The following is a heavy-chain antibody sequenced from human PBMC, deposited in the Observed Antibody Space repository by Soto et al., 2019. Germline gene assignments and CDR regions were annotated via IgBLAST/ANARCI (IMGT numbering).Heavy chain of an antibody. CDR2: LYSSGST. D-gene: IGHD3-22*01. J-gene: IGHJ4*01. V-gene: IGHV4-61*01. Sequence: QVQLQASGPGLVQPSETLSLTGTGSGGSVSSGSYYWSWIRQTPGKVLEWIGSLYSSGSTSYNPPLKSRVTISVHTSKNPFSLKLSSARAADTVVYYSARLDCGDYYDSSGQYYFDYRGHGALVTVSS. CDR1: GGSVSSGSYY. CDR3: ARLDCGDYYDSSGQYYFDY.